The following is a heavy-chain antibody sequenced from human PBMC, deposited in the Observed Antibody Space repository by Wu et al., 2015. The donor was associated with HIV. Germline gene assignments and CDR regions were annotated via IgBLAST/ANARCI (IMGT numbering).Heavy chain of an antibody. CDR1: GYTFTGYY. CDR2: INPNSGGT. J-gene: IGHJ6*03. Sequence: QEQLRQSGAEVKKPGASVKVSCKASGYTFTGYYMHWVRQAPGQGLEWMGWINPNSGGTNYAQKFQGRVTMTRDTSISTAYMELSRLRSDDTAVYYCARGGGKAAAGYYYSGRRGDKGTTVTVSS. V-gene: IGHV1-2*02. CDR3: ARGGGKAAAGYYYSGRR. D-gene: IGHD6-13*01.